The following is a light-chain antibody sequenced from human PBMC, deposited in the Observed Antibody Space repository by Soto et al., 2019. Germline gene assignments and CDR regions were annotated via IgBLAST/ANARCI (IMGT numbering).Light chain of an antibody. J-gene: IGLJ2*01. Sequence: QSALTRPASVSGSPGQSITISCTGTSSDVGGYDYVSWYQHFPGKAPKLIIYEVSNRPSGVSNRFSGSKSGNTASLTISGLQAEDEADYYCSSYTSSITVDVVFGGGTKLTVL. V-gene: IGLV2-14*01. CDR2: EVS. CDR1: SSDVGGYDY. CDR3: SSYTSSITVDVV.